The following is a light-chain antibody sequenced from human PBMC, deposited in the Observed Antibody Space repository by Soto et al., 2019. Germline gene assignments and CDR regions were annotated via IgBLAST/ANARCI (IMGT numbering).Light chain of an antibody. Sequence: IQMTQSPSSLSASVGDRVTITRRASQGISSYLAWYQQKPGKVPKLLIYAASTLQSGVPSRFSGSGSGTDFTLTISSLQPEDVATYYCQKYNSAPRTFGQGTKVDIK. CDR3: QKYNSAPRT. V-gene: IGKV1-27*01. CDR2: AAS. CDR1: QGISSY. J-gene: IGKJ1*01.